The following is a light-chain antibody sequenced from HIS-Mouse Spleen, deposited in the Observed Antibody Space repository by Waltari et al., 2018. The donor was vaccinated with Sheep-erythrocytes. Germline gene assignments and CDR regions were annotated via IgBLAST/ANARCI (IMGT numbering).Light chain of an antibody. CDR3: QQSYSTPPLT. CDR2: AAS. V-gene: IGKV1-39*01. Sequence: EIQMTQPPSSLSASVGDRVTITCRASKSISSYLNWYQQKPGKAPKLLIYAASSLQSGVPSRFSGSGSGTDFTLTISSLQPEDFATYYCQQSYSTPPLTFGGGTKVEIK. CDR1: KSISSY. J-gene: IGKJ4*01.